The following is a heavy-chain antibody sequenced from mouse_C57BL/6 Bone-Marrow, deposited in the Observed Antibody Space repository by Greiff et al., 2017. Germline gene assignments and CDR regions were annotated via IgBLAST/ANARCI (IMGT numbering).Heavy chain of an antibody. J-gene: IGHJ2*01. CDR3: ARTGYYGNYGFDY. Sequence: VQLQESGPGLVAPSQSLSITCTVSGFSLTSYAISWVRQPPGKGLEWLGVIWTGGGTNYNSALKSRLSISKDNSKSQVFVKMNSLHTDDTARYYCARTGYYGNYGFDYWGQGTTLTVSS. CDR2: IWTGGGT. V-gene: IGHV2-9-1*01. CDR1: GFSLTSYA. D-gene: IGHD2-1*01.